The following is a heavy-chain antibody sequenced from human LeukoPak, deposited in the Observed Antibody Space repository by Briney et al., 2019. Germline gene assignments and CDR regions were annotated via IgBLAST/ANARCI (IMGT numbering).Heavy chain of an antibody. CDR2: IYHSGST. CDR1: GGSISNYY. CDR3: ARHPSNCSGGSCYIPYYYCGMDV. Sequence: SETLSLTCTVSGGSISNYYWSWIRQPPGKGLEWIGYIYHSGSTNYNPSLKSRVTISVDTSKNQFSLKLSSVTAADTAVYYCARHPSNCSGGSCYIPYYYCGMDVWGQGTTVTVSS. V-gene: IGHV4-59*08. J-gene: IGHJ6*02. D-gene: IGHD2-15*01.